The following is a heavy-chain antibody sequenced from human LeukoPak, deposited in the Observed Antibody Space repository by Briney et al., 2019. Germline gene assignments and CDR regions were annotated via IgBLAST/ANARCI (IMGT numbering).Heavy chain of an antibody. D-gene: IGHD6-13*01. Sequence: PSETLSLTCTVSGGSISSGGYYWSWIRQHPGKGLEWIGYIYYSGSTYYNPSLKSRVTISVDTSKNQFSLKLSSVTAADTAVYYCARAESSWYVWFDPWGQGTLVTVSS. CDR2: IYYSGST. CDR3: ARAESSWYVWFDP. J-gene: IGHJ5*02. CDR1: GGSISSGGYY. V-gene: IGHV4-31*03.